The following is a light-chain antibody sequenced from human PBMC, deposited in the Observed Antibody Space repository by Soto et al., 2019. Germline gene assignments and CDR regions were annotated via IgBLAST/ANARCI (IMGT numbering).Light chain of an antibody. CDR1: ESLSSSY. CDR2: GSS. CDR3: QQFASSTWT. J-gene: IGKJ1*01. V-gene: IGKV3-20*01. Sequence: EIVLTQSPGTLSLSPGERATFSCRASESLSSSYLAWYQQKPGQAPRLLIYGSSTRATGVPDRFSGSASGTDFTLTITRLEPEDFAVYYCQQFASSTWTFGQGTKVDI.